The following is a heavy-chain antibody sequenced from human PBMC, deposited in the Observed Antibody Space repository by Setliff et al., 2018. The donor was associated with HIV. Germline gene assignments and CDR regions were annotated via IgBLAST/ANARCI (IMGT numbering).Heavy chain of an antibody. D-gene: IGHD3-10*01. Sequence: SETLSLTCTVSGGPVSTYYWSWIRQPAGKGLEWIGRISSSGSTTYSPSLKSRVTISVDTSKNQFSLNLRSVTAADTAVYYCARHGSNWFDPWGQGTQVTVSS. CDR2: ISSSGST. V-gene: IGHV4-4*07. CDR3: ARHGSNWFDP. J-gene: IGHJ5*02. CDR1: GGPVSTYY.